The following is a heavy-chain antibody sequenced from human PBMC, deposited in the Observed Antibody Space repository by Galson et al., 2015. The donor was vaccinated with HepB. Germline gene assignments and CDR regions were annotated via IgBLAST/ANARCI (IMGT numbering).Heavy chain of an antibody. J-gene: IGHJ5*02. V-gene: IGHV1-18*01. CDR2: ISAYNGST. CDR3: ARTYSSSSFGWFDP. CDR1: GYTFTSYG. D-gene: IGHD6-6*01. Sequence: SVKVSCKASGYTFTSYGISWVRQAPGQGLEWMGWISAYNGSTNYAQKLQGRVTMTTDTSTSTAYMELRSLRSDDTAVYYCARTYSSSSFGWFDPWGQGTLVTVSS.